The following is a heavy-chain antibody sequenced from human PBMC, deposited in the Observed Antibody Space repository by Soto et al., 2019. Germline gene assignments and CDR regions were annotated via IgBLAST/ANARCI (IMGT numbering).Heavy chain of an antibody. CDR3: VGDYGGLEGFDI. V-gene: IGHV3-23*01. CDR2: ITASGGRT. Sequence: DVHLLESGGGLVQPGGSLRLSCVASGITFTNYAMAWVRQAPEKGLEWVSGITASGGRTYYADSVKGRFTISRDNSKNTLFLQMNSLRAEDTAIYYCVGDYGGLEGFDIWGQGTMVTVSS. D-gene: IGHD4-17*01. J-gene: IGHJ3*02. CDR1: GITFTNYA.